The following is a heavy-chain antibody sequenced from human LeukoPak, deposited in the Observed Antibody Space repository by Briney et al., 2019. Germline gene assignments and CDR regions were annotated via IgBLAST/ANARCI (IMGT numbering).Heavy chain of an antibody. V-gene: IGHV3-48*03. D-gene: IGHD3-10*02. CDR3: ARNVYNFDY. J-gene: IGHJ4*02. CDR1: GFTFSSYE. Sequence: TGGSLRLSCAASGFTFSSYEMNWVRQTPGKGLEWVSYINSSDSTIYYADSVQGRFTISRDNAQNSLYLQMSSLRAEDTAVYYCARNVYNFDYWGQGTLVTVSS. CDR2: INSSDSTI.